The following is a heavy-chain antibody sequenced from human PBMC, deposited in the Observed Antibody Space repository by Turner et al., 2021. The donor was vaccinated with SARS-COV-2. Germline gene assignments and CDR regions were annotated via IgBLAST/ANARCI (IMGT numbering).Heavy chain of an antibody. CDR1: GFTFSSCG. Sequence: QVKLVESGGGVVQHGRSLRLTCAASGFTFSSCGMHWVHQAPGKGLEWVAVIAYDGSSKYYADSVKGRFTISRDNSKNTLYLQMNSLRAEDTAVYYCAREGAWGDGDPNDYWGQGTLVTVSS. D-gene: IGHD3-10*01. J-gene: IGHJ4*02. CDR3: AREGAWGDGDPNDY. V-gene: IGHV3-30-3*01. CDR2: IAYDGSSK.